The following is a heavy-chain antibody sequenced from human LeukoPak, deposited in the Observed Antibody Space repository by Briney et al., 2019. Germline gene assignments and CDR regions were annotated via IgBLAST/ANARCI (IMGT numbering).Heavy chain of an antibody. CDR2: IYSDGST. D-gene: IGHD3-10*01. V-gene: IGHV3-53*01. Sequence: GGSLRLSCAASGFTVSSNYMTSFRQAPGKGLEWVSVIYSDGSTYYADSVKGRFTISRDNSKNTLYLQMNSLRAEDTAVYYCAGHNYYGSDLDSWGQGTLVTVSS. CDR1: GFTVSSNY. CDR3: AGHNYYGSDLDS. J-gene: IGHJ4*02.